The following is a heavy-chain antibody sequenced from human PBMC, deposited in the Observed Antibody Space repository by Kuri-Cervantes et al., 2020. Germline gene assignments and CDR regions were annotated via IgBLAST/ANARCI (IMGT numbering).Heavy chain of an antibody. Sequence: LSLTCAASGFTFSSYGMHWVRQAPGKGLEWVAFIRYDGSNKYYADSVKGRFTISRDNSKNTLYLQMNSLRAEDTAVYYCAKETLSGYYYDPASPRWGQGTLVTVSS. V-gene: IGHV3-30*02. CDR3: AKETLSGYYYDPASPR. D-gene: IGHD3-22*01. CDR2: IRYDGSNK. CDR1: GFTFSSYG. J-gene: IGHJ4*02.